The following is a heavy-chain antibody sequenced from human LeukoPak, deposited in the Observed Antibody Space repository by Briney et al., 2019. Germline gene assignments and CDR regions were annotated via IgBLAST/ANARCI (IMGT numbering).Heavy chain of an antibody. J-gene: IGHJ4*02. Sequence: ASVTVSFTSSVHTFTNYYVHWVGQAPGQGGELLGLINPDGISTNYAQRSQGRVTMTRDTSTGTVYMELSSLISDDTALYYCVREFRGGYFDYWGQGTLVTVSS. V-gene: IGHV1-46*01. CDR1: VHTFTNYY. CDR3: VREFRGGYFDY. CDR2: INPDGIST. D-gene: IGHD3-10*01.